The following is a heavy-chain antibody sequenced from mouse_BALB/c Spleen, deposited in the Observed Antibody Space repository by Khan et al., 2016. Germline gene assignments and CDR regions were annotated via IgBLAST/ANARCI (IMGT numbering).Heavy chain of an antibody. J-gene: IGHJ3*01. CDR1: GFTFSDYY. D-gene: IGHD2-4*01. CDR3: AGEGLRRGFAY. Sequence: EVELVESGGGLVQPGGSLKLSCAASGFTFSDYYMYWVRQTPEKRLEWVATISDGGSYTYYPDSVKGRFTISRDNAKNNLFLQMSSLKSADPAMYYCAGEGLRRGFAYWGQGTLVTVSA. V-gene: IGHV5-4*02. CDR2: ISDGGSYT.